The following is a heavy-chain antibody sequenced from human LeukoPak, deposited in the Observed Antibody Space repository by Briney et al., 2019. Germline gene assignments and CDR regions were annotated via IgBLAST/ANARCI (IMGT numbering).Heavy chain of an antibody. CDR1: GGSTSSYY. Sequence: SETLSLTCTVSGGSTSSYYWSWIRQPRGKGLEWIGYIYYSGSTNYNPSLKSRVTISVDTSKNQFSLKLSSVTAADTAVYYCARLGYSSSWTRPYWYFDLWGRGTLVTVSS. D-gene: IGHD6-13*01. CDR3: ARLGYSSSWTRPYWYFDL. J-gene: IGHJ2*01. V-gene: IGHV4-59*08. CDR2: IYYSGST.